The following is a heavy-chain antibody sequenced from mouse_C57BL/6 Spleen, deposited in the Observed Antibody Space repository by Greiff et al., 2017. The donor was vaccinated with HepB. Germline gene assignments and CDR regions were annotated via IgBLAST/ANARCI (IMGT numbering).Heavy chain of an antibody. CDR3: ARSYGRDAMDY. Sequence: DVMLVESGGGLVKPGGSLKLSCAASGFTFSDYGMHWVRQAPEKGLEWVAYLSSGSSTIYYADTVKGRFTISRDNAKNTLFLQMTSLRSEDTAMYYCARSYGRDAMDYWGQGTSVTVSS. D-gene: IGHD1-1*01. J-gene: IGHJ4*01. CDR1: GFTFSDYG. CDR2: LSSGSSTI. V-gene: IGHV5-17*01.